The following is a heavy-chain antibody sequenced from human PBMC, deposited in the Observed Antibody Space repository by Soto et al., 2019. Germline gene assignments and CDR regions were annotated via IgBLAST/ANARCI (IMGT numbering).Heavy chain of an antibody. V-gene: IGHV3-74*01. Sequence: GGSLRLSCAASGFTFSSYWMHWVRQAPGKGLGWVSRINSDGSSTSYADSVKGRFTISRDNAKNTLYLQMNSLRAEDTAVYSGARGYYDFRSGYFHDAFDIWGQGTLVTVSS. CDR1: GFTFSSYW. J-gene: IGHJ3*02. D-gene: IGHD3-3*01. CDR2: INSDGSST. CDR3: ARGYYDFRSGYFHDAFDI.